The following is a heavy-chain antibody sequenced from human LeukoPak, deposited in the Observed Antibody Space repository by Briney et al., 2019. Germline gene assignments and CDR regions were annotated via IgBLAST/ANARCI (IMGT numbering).Heavy chain of an antibody. Sequence: GGSLRLSCTASGFTFADYAMSRVRQAPGKGLEWVGFIRSKSYGGTTEYAASVKGRFTISRDDSKSIAYLQMNSLKAEDTAIYYCTREEDYYYYMDVWGKGITVTVSS. J-gene: IGHJ6*03. CDR2: IRSKSYGGTT. CDR1: GFTFADYA. CDR3: TREEDYYYYMDV. V-gene: IGHV3-49*04.